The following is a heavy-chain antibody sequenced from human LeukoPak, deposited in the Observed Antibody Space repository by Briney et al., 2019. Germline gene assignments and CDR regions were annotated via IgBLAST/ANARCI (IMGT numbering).Heavy chain of an antibody. CDR1: GGSFSGYY. CDR3: ARLDNWNYEFFDY. D-gene: IGHD1-7*01. V-gene: IGHV4-34*01. J-gene: IGHJ4*02. CDR2: INHSGST. Sequence: SETLSLTCAVYGGSFSGYYWGWIRQPPGKGLEWIGEINHSGSTNYNPSLKSRVTISVDTSKNQFSLKLSSVTAADTTVYYCARLDNWNYEFFDYWGQGTLVTVSS.